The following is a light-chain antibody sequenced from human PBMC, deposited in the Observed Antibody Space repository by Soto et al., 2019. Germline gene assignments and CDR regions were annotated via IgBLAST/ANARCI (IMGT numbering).Light chain of an antibody. Sequence: EVVMTQSPATLSASPGESATLSCRASQSISSSKLAWYQQNPGQAPRLLLCGVSNRATGVPARFSGSGYGLEFTITIRSLQSEDFAVYDWQQYDFWPRTFGQGTKVEVK. CDR2: GVS. CDR3: QQYDFWPRT. V-gene: IGKV3-15*01. CDR1: QSISSSK. J-gene: IGKJ1*01.